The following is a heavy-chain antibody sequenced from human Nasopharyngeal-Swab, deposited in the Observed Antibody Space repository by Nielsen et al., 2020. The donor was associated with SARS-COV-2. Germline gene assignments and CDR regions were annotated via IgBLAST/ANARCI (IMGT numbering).Heavy chain of an antibody. CDR1: GFTFSSYV. CDR2: TSFDGSKK. V-gene: IGHV3-30-3*01. CDR3: ARAYSSGRYYYYYIDV. Sequence: GGSLRLSCAASGFTFSSYVMQWVRQAPGKGLEWVADTSFDGSKKYYADSVKGRFTISRDNAKNSLYLQMNSLRAEDTAVYYCARAYSSGRYYYYYIDVWGKGTTVTVSS. D-gene: IGHD6-19*01. J-gene: IGHJ6*03.